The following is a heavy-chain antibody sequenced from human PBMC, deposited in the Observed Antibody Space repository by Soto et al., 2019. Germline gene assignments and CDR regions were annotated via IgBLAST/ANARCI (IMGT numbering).Heavy chain of an antibody. J-gene: IGHJ4*02. CDR2: ISNDGNNK. CDR1: GFTFSDYN. D-gene: IGHD6-13*01. V-gene: IGHV3-30*18. Sequence: QVQLVESGGGVVQPGRSLRLSCAASGFTFSDYNMHWVRQAPGKGLEWVAFISNDGNNKYFSDFVKGRFTLSRDNSMNTLYLQMNSLTVEDTAVYYCAKDKGITAEKYYFDYWGQGILVTVSS. CDR3: AKDKGITAEKYYFDY.